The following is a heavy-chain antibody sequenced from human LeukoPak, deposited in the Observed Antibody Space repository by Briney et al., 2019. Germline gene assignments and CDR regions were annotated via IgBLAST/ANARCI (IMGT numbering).Heavy chain of an antibody. CDR3: ARFSDSEPIDS. J-gene: IGHJ4*02. CDR1: GGSLSGYY. D-gene: IGHD1-26*01. Sequence: SETLSLTSAVTGGSLSGYYRSWNRQPPPNRLEWIGDINHSGGTSYSPSLKSRVTISVDTSKNQFSLNLNSVTAADTAVYFCARFSDSEPIDSWGQGTLVTVSS. V-gene: IGHV4-34*01. CDR2: INHSGGT.